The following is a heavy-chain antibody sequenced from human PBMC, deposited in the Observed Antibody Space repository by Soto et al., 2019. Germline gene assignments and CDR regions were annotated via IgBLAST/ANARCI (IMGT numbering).Heavy chain of an antibody. V-gene: IGHV3-7*01. CDR3: ARDKSTYYYGSGSYTPGAFDY. J-gene: IGHJ4*02. Sequence: SLRLSCAASGFTLSNYWMSGVRQAPGKGLEWVANIKQDGSEKYYADSVKGRFTISRDNAKNSLYLQMNSLRAEDTAVYYCARDKSTYYYGSGSYTPGAFDYWGQGTLVTVSS. CDR2: IKQDGSEK. D-gene: IGHD3-10*01. CDR1: GFTLSNYW.